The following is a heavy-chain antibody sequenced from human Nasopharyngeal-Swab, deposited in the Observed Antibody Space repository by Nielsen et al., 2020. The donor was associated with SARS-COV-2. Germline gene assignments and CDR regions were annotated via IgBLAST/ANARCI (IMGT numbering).Heavy chain of an antibody. J-gene: IGHJ5*02. D-gene: IGHD6-13*01. Sequence: GSLRLSCTVSGGSVSSGSYYWSWIRQPPGKGLEWIGYIYYSGSTNYNPSLKSRVTISVDTSKNQFSLKLTSVTAADTAVYYCARDGLVYGSSWYGDNWFDPWGQGTLVTVSS. CDR2: IYYSGST. CDR3: ARDGLVYGSSWYGDNWFDP. CDR1: GGSVSSGSYY. V-gene: IGHV4-61*01.